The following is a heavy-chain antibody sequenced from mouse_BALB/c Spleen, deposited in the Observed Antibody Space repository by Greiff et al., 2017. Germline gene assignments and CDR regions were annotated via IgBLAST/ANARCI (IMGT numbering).Heavy chain of an antibody. Sequence: EVQGVESGPELVKPGASVKISCKASGYSFTGYFMNWVMQSHGKSLEWIGRINPYNGDTFYNQKFKGKATLTVDKSSSTAHMELRSLASEDSAVYYCARSRGNYPWFAYWGQGTLVTVSA. V-gene: IGHV1-20*02. CDR1: GYSFTGYF. D-gene: IGHD2-1*01. CDR3: ARSRGNYPWFAY. J-gene: IGHJ3*01. CDR2: INPYNGDT.